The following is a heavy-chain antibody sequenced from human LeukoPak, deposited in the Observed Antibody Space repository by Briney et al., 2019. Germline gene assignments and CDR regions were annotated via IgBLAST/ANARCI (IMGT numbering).Heavy chain of an antibody. CDR2: IYYSGST. J-gene: IGHJ4*02. V-gene: IGHV4-59*08. CDR3: ARHPPDRYCGGDCYSAGVL. CDR1: GGSISSYY. Sequence: SETLSLTCTVSGGSISSYYWSWIRQPPGKGLEWIGYIYYSGSTNYNPSLKSRVTISVDTSKNQFSLKLSSVTAADTAVYYCARHPPDRYCGGDCYSAGVLWGQGTLVTVSS. D-gene: IGHD2-21*02.